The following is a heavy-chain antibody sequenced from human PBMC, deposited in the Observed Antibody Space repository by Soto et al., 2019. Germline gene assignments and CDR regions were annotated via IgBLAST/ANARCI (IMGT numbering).Heavy chain of an antibody. D-gene: IGHD3-9*01. CDR2: IKNDGSEK. CDR3: ARDHLYYDILTGSKDY. CDR1: GFTFSNYA. J-gene: IGHJ4*02. V-gene: IGHV3-7*03. Sequence: GGSLRLSCAASGFTFSNYAMSWVRQAPGKGLEWVANIKNDGSEKYYVDSVKGLFTSSRDSAKNSLYLQMNSLRAEDTAVYYCARDHLYYDILTGSKDYWGQGTLVTVSS.